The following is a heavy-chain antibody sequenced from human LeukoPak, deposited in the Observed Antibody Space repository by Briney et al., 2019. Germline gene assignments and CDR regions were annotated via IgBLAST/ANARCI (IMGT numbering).Heavy chain of an antibody. Sequence: ASVKVSCKASGYTFSGYYMHWVRQAPGQGLEWMGWINPNSGGTNYAQKFQGRVTMTRDTSISTAYMELSRLRSDDTAVYYCAREWPITMVRGVSFDYWGQGTLVTVSS. CDR1: GYTFSGYY. D-gene: IGHD3-10*01. CDR2: INPNSGGT. V-gene: IGHV1-2*02. CDR3: AREWPITMVRGVSFDY. J-gene: IGHJ4*02.